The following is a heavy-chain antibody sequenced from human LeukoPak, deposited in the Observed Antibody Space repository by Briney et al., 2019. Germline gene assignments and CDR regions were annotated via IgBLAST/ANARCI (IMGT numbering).Heavy chain of an antibody. J-gene: IGHJ3*02. Sequence: GGSLRLSCAASGLTFSSYAMSWVRQAPGKGLEWVSAISGSGGSTYYADSVKGRFTISRDNSKNTLYLQMNSLRAEDTAVYYCAKNLALWFGEIGPGLMGAFDIWGQGTMVTVSS. CDR2: ISGSGGST. D-gene: IGHD3-10*01. CDR3: AKNLALWFGEIGPGLMGAFDI. V-gene: IGHV3-23*01. CDR1: GLTFSSYA.